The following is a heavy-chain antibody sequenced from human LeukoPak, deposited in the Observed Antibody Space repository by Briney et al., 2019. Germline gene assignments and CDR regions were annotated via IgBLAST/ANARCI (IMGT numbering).Heavy chain of an antibody. CDR1: GYTFSAYY. D-gene: IGHD5-18*01. CDR3: ARVEGNTATLED. J-gene: IGHJ4*02. Sequence: SVKVSCKASGYTFSAYYMHWVRQAPGQGLEWMGYINPNSGGTKYAQKSQGRVTLTRDTSISTAYMELSRLRSDDTAVYYCARVEGNTATLEDWGQGTLVTVSS. V-gene: IGHV1-2*02. CDR2: INPNSGGT.